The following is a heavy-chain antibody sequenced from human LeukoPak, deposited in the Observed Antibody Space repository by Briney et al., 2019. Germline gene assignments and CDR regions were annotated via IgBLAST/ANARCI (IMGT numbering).Heavy chain of an antibody. V-gene: IGHV1-2*02. D-gene: IGHD5-12*01. CDR2: INPNSGGT. Sequence: ASVKVSCKASGYTFTGYYMHWVRQAPGQGLEWMGWINPNSGGTNYAQKFQGRVTMTRDTSISTAYMELSSLRSDDTAVYYCARGVGMVATISKKHFDYWGQGTLVTVSS. J-gene: IGHJ4*02. CDR3: ARGVGMVATISKKHFDY. CDR1: GYTFTGYY.